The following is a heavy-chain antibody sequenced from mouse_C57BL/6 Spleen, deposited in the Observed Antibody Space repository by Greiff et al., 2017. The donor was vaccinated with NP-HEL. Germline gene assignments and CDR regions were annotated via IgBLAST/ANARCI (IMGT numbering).Heavy chain of an antibody. CDR1: GFTFTDYY. CDR2: IRNKANGYTT. D-gene: IGHD4-1*01. Sequence: EVQLVESGGGLVQPGGSLSLSCAASGFTFTDYYMSWVRQPPGKALEWLGFIRNKANGYTTEYSASVKGRFTISRDNSQSILYLQMNALRAEDSATYYCARYGALTFDYWGQGTTLTVSS. CDR3: ARYGALTFDY. V-gene: IGHV7-3*01. J-gene: IGHJ2*01.